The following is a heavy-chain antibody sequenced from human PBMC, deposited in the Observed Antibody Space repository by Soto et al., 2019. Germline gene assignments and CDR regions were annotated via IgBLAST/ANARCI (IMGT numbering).Heavy chain of an antibody. D-gene: IGHD6-13*01. Sequence: GESLKISCKGSGYSFTSYWIGWARQMPGKGLEWMGIIYPGDSDTRYSPSFQGQVTISADKSISTAYLQWSSLKASDTAMYYCARTAAAGKYYYGMDVWGQGNTVTVS. J-gene: IGHJ6*02. V-gene: IGHV5-51*01. CDR3: ARTAAAGKYYYGMDV. CDR2: IYPGDSDT. CDR1: GYSFTSYW.